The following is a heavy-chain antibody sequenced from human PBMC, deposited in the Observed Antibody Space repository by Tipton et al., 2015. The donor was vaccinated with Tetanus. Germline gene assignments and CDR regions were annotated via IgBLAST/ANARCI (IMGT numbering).Heavy chain of an antibody. CDR1: GGSVSSGSYY. V-gene: IGHV4-61*01. CDR3: ARGGTAMVY. CDR2: IYYSGST. J-gene: IGHJ4*02. Sequence: TLSLICTVSGGSVSSGSYYWSWIRQPPGKGLEWIGYIYYSGSTNYNPSLKSRVTISVDTSKNQFSLKLSSVTAADTAVYYCARGGTAMVYWGQGTLVTVSS. D-gene: IGHD5-18*01.